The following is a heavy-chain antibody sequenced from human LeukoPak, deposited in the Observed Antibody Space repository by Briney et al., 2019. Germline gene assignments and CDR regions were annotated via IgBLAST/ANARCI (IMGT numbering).Heavy chain of an antibody. D-gene: IGHD4-17*01. V-gene: IGHV3-11*01. CDR2: ISNSGTTI. CDR1: GFTFSDYY. CDR3: ARTTVTTGEGFDP. Sequence: GGSLRLSCAASGFTFSDYYMTWIRQAPGKGLEWVSYISNSGTTIYYADSVKGRFTISRDNAKNSLYLQMNSLRAEDTAVYYCARTTVTTGEGFDPWGQGTLVTVSS. J-gene: IGHJ5*02.